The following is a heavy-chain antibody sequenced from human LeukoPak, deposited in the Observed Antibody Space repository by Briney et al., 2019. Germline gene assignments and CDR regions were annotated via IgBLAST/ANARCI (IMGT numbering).Heavy chain of an antibody. D-gene: IGHD2-2*03. V-gene: IGHV4-34*01. Sequence: SETLSLTCAVYGGSFSGYYWSWIRQPPGKGLEWIGEINHSGSTNYNPSLKSRVTISVDTSKNQFSLKLSSVTAADTAVYYCAGGPLDIVVVPAAQTPPPWGQGTLVTVSS. CDR3: AGGPLDIVVVPAAQTPPP. J-gene: IGHJ5*02. CDR1: GGSFSGYY. CDR2: INHSGST.